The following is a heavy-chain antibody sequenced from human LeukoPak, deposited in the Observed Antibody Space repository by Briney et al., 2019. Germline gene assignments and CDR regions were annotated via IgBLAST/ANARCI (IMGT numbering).Heavy chain of an antibody. V-gene: IGHV4-34*01. CDR2: INHSGST. Sequence: PSETLSFTCAVYGGSFSGYYWSWIRQPPGKGLEWIGEINHSGSTNYNPSLKSRVTMSVDTSKSQFSLKLSSVTAADTAVYYCARGSTTYDSSGYYLPWGQGTLVTVSS. D-gene: IGHD3-22*01. J-gene: IGHJ5*02. CDR3: ARGSTTYDSSGYYLP. CDR1: GGSFSGYY.